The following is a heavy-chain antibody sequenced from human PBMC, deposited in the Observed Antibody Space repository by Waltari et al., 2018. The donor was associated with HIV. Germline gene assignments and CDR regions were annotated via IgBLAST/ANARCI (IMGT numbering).Heavy chain of an antibody. J-gene: IGHJ4*02. D-gene: IGHD3-16*01. V-gene: IGHV3-48*01. CDR2: ISSTSTTI. CDR3: ARDITLTPGPDY. CDR1: GFTFSNDS. Sequence: EVHLVESGGGPVQTGGSLRPSCGASGFTFSNDSMHWVRQAPGEGLEWISYISSTSTTIFYADPVKGRFTISRDNAKNSLDLQMNNLRAEDTAVYYCARDITLTPGPDYWGQGTLVTVSS.